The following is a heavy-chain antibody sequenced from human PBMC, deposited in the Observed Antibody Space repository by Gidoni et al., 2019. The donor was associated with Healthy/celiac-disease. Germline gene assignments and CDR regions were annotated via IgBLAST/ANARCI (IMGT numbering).Heavy chain of an antibody. Sequence: QVQLVQSGAEVKKPGASVKVSCKASGYTCPSYYMHWVRQAPGQGLELMGIISPSGGSTSYAQKFQGRVTMTRDTSTSTVYMELSSLRSEDTAVYYCARDRYSSSSGYYFDYWGQGTLVTVSS. J-gene: IGHJ4*02. D-gene: IGHD6-6*01. CDR2: ISPSGGST. V-gene: IGHV1-46*01. CDR1: GYTCPSYY. CDR3: ARDRYSSSSGYYFDY.